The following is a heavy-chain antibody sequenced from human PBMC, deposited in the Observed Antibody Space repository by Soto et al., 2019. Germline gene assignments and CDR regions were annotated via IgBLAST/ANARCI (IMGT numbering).Heavy chain of an antibody. CDR2: IRSKAYGGTT. V-gene: IGHV3-49*03. CDR3: TRGRVVVPAADGGYYFDY. J-gene: IGHJ4*02. D-gene: IGHD2-2*01. CDR1: GFTFGDYA. Sequence: GGSLRLSCTASGFTFGDYAMSWFRQAPGKGLEWVGFIRSKAYGGTTEYAASVKGRFTISRDDSKSIAHLQMNSLKTEDTAVYYCTRGRVVVPAADGGYYFDYWGQGTLVTVSS.